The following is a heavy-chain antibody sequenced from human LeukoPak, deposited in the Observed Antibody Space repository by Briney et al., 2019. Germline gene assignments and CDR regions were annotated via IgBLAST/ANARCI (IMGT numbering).Heavy chain of an antibody. CDR1: GFTFSSYW. V-gene: IGHV3-7*01. D-gene: IGHD6-19*01. CDR3: ARTIAGYNSGWFNFDY. J-gene: IGHJ4*02. Sequence: HPGGSLRLSCAASGFTFSSYWMSWVRQAPGKGLEWVANIKQGGSEKYYVDSVKGRFTISRDNAKNSLYLQMNSLRAEDTAVYYCARTIAGYNSGWFNFDYWGQGTLVTVSS. CDR2: IKQGGSEK.